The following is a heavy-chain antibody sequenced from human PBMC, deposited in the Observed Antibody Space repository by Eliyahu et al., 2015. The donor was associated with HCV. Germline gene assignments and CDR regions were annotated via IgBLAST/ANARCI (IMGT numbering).Heavy chain of an antibody. CDR3: ARLHYDFWSGYYTGPPYYFDY. J-gene: IGHJ4*02. Sequence: QLQLQESGPGLVKPSETLSLTCTVSGGSISSSSYYWGWIRQPPGKGLEWIGSIYYSGGAPYNPSLKSRVTISVDTSKNQFSLKLSSVTAADTAVYYCARLHYDFWSGYYTGPPYYFDYWGQGTLVTVSS. D-gene: IGHD3-3*01. CDR2: IYYSGGA. V-gene: IGHV4-39*01. CDR1: GGSISSSSYY.